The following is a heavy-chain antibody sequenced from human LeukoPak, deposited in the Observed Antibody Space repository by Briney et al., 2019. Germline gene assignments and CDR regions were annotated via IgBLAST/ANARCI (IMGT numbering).Heavy chain of an antibody. Sequence: PGGSLRLSCAASAFALSTYAMSWVRQAPGKGLEWVSVIGRSGGGTYYADSVKGRFTISRDNSKNTLYLQMNSLRAEDTAVYYCAKNGGYSYGYPLDYWGQGTLVTVSS. D-gene: IGHD5-18*01. CDR3: AKNGGYSYGYPLDY. J-gene: IGHJ4*02. V-gene: IGHV3-23*01. CDR2: IGRSGGGT. CDR1: AFALSTYA.